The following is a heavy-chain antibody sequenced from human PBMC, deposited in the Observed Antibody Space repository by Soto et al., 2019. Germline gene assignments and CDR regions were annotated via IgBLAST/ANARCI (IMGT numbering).Heavy chain of an antibody. CDR1: GYAFTSYD. Sequence: GASVKVSCKASGYAFTSYDINWVRQATGQGLEWMGWMNPNSGNTGYAQKFQGRVTMTRNTSISTAYMELSSLRSEDTAVYYCASGYRYGAAPFDIWGQGTMVTVSS. CDR2: MNPNSGNT. J-gene: IGHJ3*02. D-gene: IGHD5-18*01. V-gene: IGHV1-8*01. CDR3: ASGYRYGAAPFDI.